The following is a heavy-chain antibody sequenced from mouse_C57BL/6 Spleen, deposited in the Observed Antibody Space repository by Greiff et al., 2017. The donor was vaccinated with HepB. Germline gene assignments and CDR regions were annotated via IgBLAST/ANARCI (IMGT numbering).Heavy chain of an antibody. Sequence: DVKLQESGPGLVKPSQSLSLTCSVTGYSITSGYYWNWIRQFPGNKLEWMGYISYDGSNNYNPSLKNRISITRDTSKNQFFLKLNSVTTEDTATYYCARYDYWFAYWGQGTLVTVSA. D-gene: IGHD2-4*01. J-gene: IGHJ3*01. CDR1: GYSITSGYY. CDR2: ISYDGSN. CDR3: ARYDYWFAY. V-gene: IGHV3-6*01.